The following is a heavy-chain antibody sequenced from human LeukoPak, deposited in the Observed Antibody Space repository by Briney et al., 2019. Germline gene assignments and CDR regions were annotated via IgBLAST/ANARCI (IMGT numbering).Heavy chain of an antibody. V-gene: IGHV1-2*04. J-gene: IGHJ6*02. Sequence: ASVKVSCKASGYTFTCYYMHWVRQAPGQGLEWMGWINPNSGGTNYAQKFQGWVTMTRDTSISTAYMELSRLRSDDTAVYYCARDRRYDFWSGYLHGYGMDVWGQGTTVTVPS. CDR1: GYTFTCYY. CDR3: ARDRRYDFWSGYLHGYGMDV. D-gene: IGHD3-3*01. CDR2: INPNSGGT.